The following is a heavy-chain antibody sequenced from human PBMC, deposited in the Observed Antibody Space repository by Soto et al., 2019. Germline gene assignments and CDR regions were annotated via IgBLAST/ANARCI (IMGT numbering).Heavy chain of an antibody. D-gene: IGHD5-12*01. CDR3: AREGVATTDY. J-gene: IGHJ4*02. CDR2: INSDGRST. CDR1: GFTFGTYW. V-gene: IGHV3-74*01. Sequence: EVQLVESGGGLVQPGGSLRLSCAASGFTFGTYWMHWVRQAPGKGLLWVSRINSDGRSTIYADSVKGRFTISRDNAKNTLYLQMKSLRAEDTAVYYCAREGVATTDYWGQGTLVTVSS.